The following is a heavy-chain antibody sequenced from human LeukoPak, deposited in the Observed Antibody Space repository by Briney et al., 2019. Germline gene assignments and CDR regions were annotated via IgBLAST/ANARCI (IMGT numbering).Heavy chain of an antibody. D-gene: IGHD1-26*01. Sequence: GASVKVSCKVSGYTLTELSMHWVRQAPGKGLEWMGGFDREDGETIYAQKFQGRVTMTEDTSTDTAYMELSSLRSEDTAVYYCATDVWESGAFDIWGQGTMVTVSS. CDR3: ATDVWESGAFDI. CDR2: FDREDGET. J-gene: IGHJ3*02. V-gene: IGHV1-24*01. CDR1: GYTLTELS.